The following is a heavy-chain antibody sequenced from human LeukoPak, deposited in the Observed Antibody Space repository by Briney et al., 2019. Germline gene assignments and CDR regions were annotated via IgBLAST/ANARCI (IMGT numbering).Heavy chain of an antibody. CDR1: GFTFSSYW. V-gene: IGHV3-23*01. D-gene: IGHD2-2*01. Sequence: GGSLRLSCAASGFTFSSYWMSWVRQAPGKGLEWVSSISNSGGSTYYADSVKGRFTISRDNSKNTLYLQMNSLRAEDTAVYYCATRGYCGSTSCSPFDYWGQGTLVTVSS. CDR2: ISNSGGST. CDR3: ATRGYCGSTSCSPFDY. J-gene: IGHJ4*02.